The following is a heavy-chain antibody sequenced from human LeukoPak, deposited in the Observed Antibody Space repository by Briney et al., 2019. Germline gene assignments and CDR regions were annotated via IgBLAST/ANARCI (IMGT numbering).Heavy chain of an antibody. CDR3: ARFSTYPSY. CDR2: INPSGGST. V-gene: IGHV1-46*01. Sequence: ASPKVSCKASGYSFTTYYIHWVRLAPGQGLEWMGKINPSGGSTNYAQKFQGRVIMTRDTPTSTVYMELSSLRSEDTAFYYCARFSTYPSYWGQGTLVTVSS. D-gene: IGHD3-3*02. CDR1: GYSFTTYY. J-gene: IGHJ4*02.